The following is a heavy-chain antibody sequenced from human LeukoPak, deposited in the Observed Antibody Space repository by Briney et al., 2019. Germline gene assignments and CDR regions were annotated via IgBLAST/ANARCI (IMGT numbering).Heavy chain of an antibody. Sequence: GGSLRLPCAVSGFTLSSNWMHWVRQAPGKGLVWVSRIYSDGSRTNYADSVKGRFTISGDNAKNTQYLQMNSLRAEDTAVYYCTRSGRGGAFDIWGQGTMVTVSS. CDR3: TRSGRGGAFDI. D-gene: IGHD1-26*01. V-gene: IGHV3-74*01. CDR2: IYSDGSRT. J-gene: IGHJ3*02. CDR1: GFTLSSNW.